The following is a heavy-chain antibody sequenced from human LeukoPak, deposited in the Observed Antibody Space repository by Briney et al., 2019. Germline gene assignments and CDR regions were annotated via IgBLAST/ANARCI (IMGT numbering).Heavy chain of an antibody. V-gene: IGHV3-20*04. J-gene: IGHJ4*02. CDR1: GFAFAEHG. Sequence: GGSLRLSCTASGFAFAEHGMSWVRQVPGKGLEWVSGINWSGGSTGYADPLRGRFTISRDNAKNSLYLQMDSLRAADTALYYCARAPITSPFYFDYWGQGTLVTVSS. CDR3: ARAPITSPFYFDY. D-gene: IGHD2-2*01. CDR2: INWSGGST.